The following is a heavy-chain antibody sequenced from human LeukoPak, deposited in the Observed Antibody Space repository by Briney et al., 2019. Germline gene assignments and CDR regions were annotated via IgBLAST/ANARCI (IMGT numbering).Heavy chain of an antibody. CDR2: INPSGSST. J-gene: IGHJ4*02. V-gene: IGHV1-46*01. CDR1: GYSFTSHY. Sequence: ASVKVSCKASGYSFTSHYMHWVRQAPGQGLEWMGLINPSGSSTLYAQKFQGRVTMTADTSTDTVYMELSSLRSEDTAVYYCATEGKMVRGVYTDYWGQGTLVTVSS. CDR3: ATEGKMVRGVYTDY. D-gene: IGHD3-10*01.